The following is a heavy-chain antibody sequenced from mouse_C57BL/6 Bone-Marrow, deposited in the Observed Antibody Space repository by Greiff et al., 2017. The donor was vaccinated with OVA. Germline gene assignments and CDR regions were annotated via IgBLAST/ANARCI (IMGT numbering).Heavy chain of an antibody. CDR1: GYTFTSSG. J-gene: IGHJ3*01. V-gene: IGHV1-81*01. CDR3: ARYDLLWLRRPAY. Sequence: QVQLQQSGAELARPGASVKLSCKASGYTFTSSGISWVKQRTGQGLKWIGEIYPRSGNTYYNEKFKGKATLTADKSSSTAYMELRSLTSEDSAVYFCARYDLLWLRRPAYWGQGTLVTVSA. D-gene: IGHD2-2*01. CDR2: IYPRSGNT.